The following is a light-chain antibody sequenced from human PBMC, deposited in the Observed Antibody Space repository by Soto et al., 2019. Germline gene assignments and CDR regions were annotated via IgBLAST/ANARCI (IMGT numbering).Light chain of an antibody. CDR2: DAS. J-gene: IGKJ5*01. V-gene: IGKV3-15*01. Sequence: TQSAGTLALSPGEKATLSCRAGQSGSTTYLAWYQQKPGQSPRLLIYDASTRATVTPAWFSGSGSGTEFTLTIRPLQCADFAVYYCQQYNDWPPLIFGPGTRPEIK. CDR1: QSGSTTY. CDR3: QQYNDWPPLI.